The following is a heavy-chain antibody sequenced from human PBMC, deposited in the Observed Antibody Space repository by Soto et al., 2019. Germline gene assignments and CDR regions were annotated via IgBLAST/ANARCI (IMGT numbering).Heavy chain of an antibody. D-gene: IGHD6-13*01. Sequence: EVQLLESGGGLVQPGGSLRLSCAASGFTFSSYAMSWVRQAPGKGLEWVSAISGSGGSTYYADSVKGRFTLSRDNSKNTLYLQMNSLRAEHTAVYYCAKVGYSSSSFGMDVWGQGTTVTVSS. CDR3: AKVGYSSSSFGMDV. CDR2: ISGSGGST. V-gene: IGHV3-23*01. J-gene: IGHJ6*02. CDR1: GFTFSSYA.